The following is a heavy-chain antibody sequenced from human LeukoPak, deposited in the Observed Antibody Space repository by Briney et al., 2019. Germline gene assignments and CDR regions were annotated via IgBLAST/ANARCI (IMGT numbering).Heavy chain of an antibody. V-gene: IGHV4-39*07. J-gene: IGHJ4*02. CDR1: GDSFSSVTDY. CDR2: GDYSGGT. D-gene: IGHD6-19*01. Sequence: SETLSLTCSVSGDSFSSVTDYWAWIRQPPGKELEWIASGDYSGGTYYNPSLESRVAISADMSKKQISLKLTSVTGADTAVYYCAGERGEEYSSGWYKTNFFDNWGQGIRVTVSS. CDR3: AGERGEEYSSGWYKTNFFDN.